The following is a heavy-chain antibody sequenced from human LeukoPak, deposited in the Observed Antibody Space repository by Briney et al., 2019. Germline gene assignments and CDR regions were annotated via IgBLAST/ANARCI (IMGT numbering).Heavy chain of an antibody. Sequence: GGSLRLSCAASGFTFSSYGMHWVRQAPGKGLESVAVISYDGSNKSSADSVKGRFTVSRGNSKNTLYLEMNSLRAEDTAVYYCARKMGTGYYGMDVWGQGTTVTVSS. CDR3: ARKMGTGYYGMDV. J-gene: IGHJ6*02. V-gene: IGHV3-30*03. D-gene: IGHD1-1*01. CDR1: GFTFSSYG. CDR2: ISYDGSNK.